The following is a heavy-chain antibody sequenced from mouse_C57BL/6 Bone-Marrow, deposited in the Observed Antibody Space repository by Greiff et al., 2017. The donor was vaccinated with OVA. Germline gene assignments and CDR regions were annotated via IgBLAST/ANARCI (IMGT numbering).Heavy chain of an antibody. CDR1: GFTFSDYG. Sequence: EVHLVESGGGLVKPGWSLKLSCAASGFTFSDYGMHWVRQPPEKGLEWVAYISSGSSTINYADTVKGRFTISRDNAKNTLFLQMTSLRSEDTAMYYCARSNWVFDYWGQGTTLTVSS. CDR3: ARSNWVFDY. D-gene: IGHD4-1*02. J-gene: IGHJ2*01. V-gene: IGHV5-17*01. CDR2: ISSGSSTI.